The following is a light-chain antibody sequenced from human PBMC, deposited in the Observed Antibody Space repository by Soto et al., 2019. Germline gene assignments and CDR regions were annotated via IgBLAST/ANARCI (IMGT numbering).Light chain of an antibody. CDR2: DVN. Sequence: QSALTQPASVSGSPGQSITISCTGTSSDVGGYNHVSWYQHLPGKAPKVMIYDVNNRPSGASNRFYGSKSGNTASLTISGLQAEDEADYYCSSYTSSRTHVFGTGTKVTVL. V-gene: IGLV2-14*03. J-gene: IGLJ1*01. CDR3: SSYTSSRTHV. CDR1: SSDVGGYNH.